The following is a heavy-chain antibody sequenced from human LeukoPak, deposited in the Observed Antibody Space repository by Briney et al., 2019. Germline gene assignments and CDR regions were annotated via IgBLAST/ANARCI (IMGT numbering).Heavy chain of an antibody. Sequence: GGSLRLSCAASGFTFSDYYMSWIRQAPGKGLEWVSAISGSGGSTYYADSVKGRFTISRDNSKNTLYLQMNSLRAEDTAVYYCAKSTDQYYYDSSGYQDYWGQGTLVTVSS. CDR2: ISGSGGST. CDR3: AKSTDQYYYDSSGYQDY. V-gene: IGHV3-23*01. CDR1: GFTFSDYY. J-gene: IGHJ4*02. D-gene: IGHD3-22*01.